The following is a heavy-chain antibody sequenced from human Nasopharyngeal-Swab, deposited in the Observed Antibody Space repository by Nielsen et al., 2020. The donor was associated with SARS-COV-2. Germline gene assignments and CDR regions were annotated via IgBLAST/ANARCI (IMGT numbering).Heavy chain of an antibody. V-gene: IGHV3-7*01. Sequence: GGSLRLSCAASGFTFSSYWMSWVRQAPGKGLEWVANIKQDGSEKYYVDSVKGRFTISRDNAKNSLYLQMNSLRAEDTAVYYCARDRRPSSGWYSSAFDIWGQGTMVTVSS. J-gene: IGHJ3*02. CDR2: IKQDGSEK. CDR3: ARDRRPSSGWYSSAFDI. CDR1: GFTFSSYW. D-gene: IGHD6-19*01.